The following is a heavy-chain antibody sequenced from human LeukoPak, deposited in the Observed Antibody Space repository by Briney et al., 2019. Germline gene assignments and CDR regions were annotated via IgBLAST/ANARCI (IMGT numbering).Heavy chain of an antibody. CDR2: IYYSGST. CDR3: ARHYYGSGSYYTWQDYYYGMDV. J-gene: IGHJ6*02. V-gene: IGHV4-59*08. Sequence: SETLSLTCTVSGGSISSYYWSWIRQPPAKGLEWIGYIYYSGSTNYNPSLKSRVTISVDTSKNQFSLKLSSVTAADTAVYYCARHYYGSGSYYTWQDYYYGMDVRGQGTTVTVSS. CDR1: GGSISSYY. D-gene: IGHD3-10*01.